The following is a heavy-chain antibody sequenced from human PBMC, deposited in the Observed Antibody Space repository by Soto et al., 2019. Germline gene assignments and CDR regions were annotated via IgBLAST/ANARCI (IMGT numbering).Heavy chain of an antibody. V-gene: IGHV3-23*01. Sequence: EVQLLESGGGLVQPGGSLRLSCAASEFTFSSYAMSWVRQAPGKGLEWVSAISGSGGDTYYADSVTGRFTISRDNPTNTLYLQMNNLRAEDTALYYCARGWQGDYWGQGTLVAVSS. D-gene: IGHD6-19*01. CDR3: ARGWQGDY. CDR2: ISGSGGDT. CDR1: EFTFSSYA. J-gene: IGHJ4*02.